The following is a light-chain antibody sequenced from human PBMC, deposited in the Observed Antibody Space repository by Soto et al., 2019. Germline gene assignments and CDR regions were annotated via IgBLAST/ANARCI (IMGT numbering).Light chain of an antibody. CDR1: SSTIGSNT. Sequence: QSVLTQPHSASGTPGQRVTIACSGSSSTIGSNTVNWYQQLPGTAPKLLIYSNNQRPSGVPDRFSGSKSGTSASLAISGLQSEDEADYYCAAWDDSLNGWVFGGGTKVTVL. V-gene: IGLV1-44*01. J-gene: IGLJ3*02. CDR3: AAWDDSLNGWV. CDR2: SNN.